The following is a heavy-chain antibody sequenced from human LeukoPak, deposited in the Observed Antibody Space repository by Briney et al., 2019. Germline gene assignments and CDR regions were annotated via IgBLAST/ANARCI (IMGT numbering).Heavy chain of an antibody. CDR3: ASQGYDYFDY. Sequence: SVKDSCKASGCTFSSYAISWVRQAPGQGLEWMGGIIPIFGTGNYAQKFPGRVTITADESTSTDYLELSSLRSEDTAVYYCASQGYDYFDYWGQGTLVTVSS. CDR1: GCTFSSYA. CDR2: IIPIFGTG. V-gene: IGHV1-69*13. D-gene: IGHD1-1*01. J-gene: IGHJ4*02.